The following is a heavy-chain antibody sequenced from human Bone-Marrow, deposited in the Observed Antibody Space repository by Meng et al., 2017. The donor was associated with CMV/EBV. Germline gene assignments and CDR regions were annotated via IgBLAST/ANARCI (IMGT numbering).Heavy chain of an antibody. CDR2: INHSGST. V-gene: IGHV4-34*01. CDR1: GGSISSYY. CDR3: ARGSPYYDFWSGYYGGYYYGMDV. D-gene: IGHD3-3*01. Sequence: GSLRLSCTVSGGSISSYYWSWIRQPPGKGLEWIGEINHSGSTNYNPSLKSRVTISVDTSKNQFSLKLSSVTAADTAVYYCARGSPYYDFWSGYYGGYYYGMDVWGQGTTVTVSS. J-gene: IGHJ6*02.